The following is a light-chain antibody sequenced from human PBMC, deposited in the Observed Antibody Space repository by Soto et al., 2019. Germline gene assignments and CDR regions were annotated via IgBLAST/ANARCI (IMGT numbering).Light chain of an antibody. CDR1: SSDVGRYNY. Sequence: QSVLTQPASVSGSPGQSITISCTGTSSDVGRYNYVSWYQQHPGKAPKLMIYEVNNRPSGLSNRFSGSKSGNTASLTISGLQAEDEADYYCSSYTTSSTWVFGGGTELTVL. CDR2: EVN. V-gene: IGLV2-14*01. CDR3: SSYTTSSTWV. J-gene: IGLJ3*02.